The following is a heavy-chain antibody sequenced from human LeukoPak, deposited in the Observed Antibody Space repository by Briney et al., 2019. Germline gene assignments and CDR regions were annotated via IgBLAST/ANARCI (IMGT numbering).Heavy chain of an antibody. J-gene: IGHJ4*02. D-gene: IGHD3-3*01. CDR3: TRGVNYDFWSGYSDY. V-gene: IGHV3-49*04. Sequence: GGSLRLSCTASGFTFGDYAMSWVRQAPGKGLEWVGFIRSKAYGGTTEYAASVKGRFTISRDDSKSIAYLQMNSLKTEDTAVYYCTRGVNYDFWSGYSDYWGQGTLVTVSS. CDR1: GFTFGDYA. CDR2: IRSKAYGGTT.